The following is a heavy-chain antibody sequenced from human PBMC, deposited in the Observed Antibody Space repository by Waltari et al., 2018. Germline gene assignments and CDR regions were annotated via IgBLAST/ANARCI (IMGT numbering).Heavy chain of an antibody. D-gene: IGHD6-13*01. CDR2: INPNSGGT. J-gene: IGHJ3*02. CDR3: ARDPSFGTQDAFDI. Sequence: QVQLVQSGAEVKTPGASVKVSCKASGYTFTGYYIHWVRQAPGQGLEWMGWINPNSGGTNYAQKFQGRVTMTRDTSISTAYMELSRLRSDDTAVYYCARDPSFGTQDAFDIWGQGTMVTVSS. V-gene: IGHV1-2*02. CDR1: GYTFTGYY.